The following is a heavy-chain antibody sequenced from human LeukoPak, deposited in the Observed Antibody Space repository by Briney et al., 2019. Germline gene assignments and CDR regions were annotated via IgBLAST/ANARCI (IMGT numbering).Heavy chain of an antibody. D-gene: IGHD5-24*01. CDR3: AAHGMATFPKQNDY. V-gene: IGHV3-21*01. CDR1: GFTFSSYS. J-gene: IGHJ4*02. Sequence: GGSLRLTCAASGFTFSSYSMNWVLQAPGKGLEWLSSISSSSSYIYYADSVKGRFTISRDNAKNSLYLQMNSLRAEDTAVYYCAAHGMATFPKQNDYWGQGTLVTVSS. CDR2: ISSSSSYI.